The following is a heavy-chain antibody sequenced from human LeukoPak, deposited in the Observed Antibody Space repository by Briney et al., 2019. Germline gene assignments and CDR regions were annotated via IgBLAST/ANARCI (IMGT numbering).Heavy chain of an antibody. CDR1: GFRVSSNY. CDR2: IYASGYT. Sequence: GGSLRISCAASGFRVSSNYMSWVRQAPGKGLGWVSVIYASGYTFYADSVKGRFTISRDSSMNTLYLQMDSLRVEDTALYYCTRGPEWSRPVGDACDIWGQGTMVTVSS. CDR3: TRGPEWSRPVGDACDI. J-gene: IGHJ3*02. D-gene: IGHD3-3*01. V-gene: IGHV3-53*01.